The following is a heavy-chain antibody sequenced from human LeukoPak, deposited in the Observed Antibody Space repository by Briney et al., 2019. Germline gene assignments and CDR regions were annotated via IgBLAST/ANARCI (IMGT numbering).Heavy chain of an antibody. J-gene: IGHJ4*02. Sequence: SETLSLTCTVSGGSISSYYRSWIRQPPGKGLEWIGYIYYSGSTYYNPSLKSRVTISVDTSKNQFSLKLSSVTVADTAVYYCARRIKYYYDSSGSLDYWGQGTLVTVSS. D-gene: IGHD3-22*01. CDR2: IYYSGST. CDR3: ARRIKYYYDSSGSLDY. V-gene: IGHV4-59*08. CDR1: GGSISSYY.